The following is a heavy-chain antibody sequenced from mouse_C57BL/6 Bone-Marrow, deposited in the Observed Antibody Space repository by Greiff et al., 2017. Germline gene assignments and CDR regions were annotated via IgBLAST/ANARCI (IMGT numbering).Heavy chain of an antibody. Sequence: VQLQQSGAELARPGASVKLSCKASGYTFTSYGISWVKQRTGQGLEWIGEIYPRSGNTYYNDKFKGKATLTADKSSSTAYMELRSLTSEDSAVYFWARSDYYDYDWFAYWGQGTLVTVSA. J-gene: IGHJ3*01. CDR1: GYTFTSYG. CDR2: IYPRSGNT. V-gene: IGHV1-81*01. D-gene: IGHD2-4*01. CDR3: ARSDYYDYDWFAY.